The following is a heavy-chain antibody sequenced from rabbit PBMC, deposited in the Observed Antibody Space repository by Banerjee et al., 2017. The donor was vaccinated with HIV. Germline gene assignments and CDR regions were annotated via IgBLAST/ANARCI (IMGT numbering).Heavy chain of an antibody. CDR2: IHAGSSGST. CDR1: GFSLSSYA. D-gene: IGHD7-1*01. Sequence: QEQLVESGGGLVQPGGSLKLSCKASGFSLSSYAMNWVRQAPGKGLEWIACIHAGSSGSTYYASWAKGRFTISKTSSTAVTLQMTSLTAADTATYFCARAHVDYAGYDYLWGPGTLVTVS. CDR3: ARAHVDYAGYDYL. V-gene: IGHV1S45*01. J-gene: IGHJ6*01.